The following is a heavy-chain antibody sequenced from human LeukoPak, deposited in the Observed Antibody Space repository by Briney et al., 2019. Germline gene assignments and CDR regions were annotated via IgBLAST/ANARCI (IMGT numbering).Heavy chain of an antibody. J-gene: IGHJ4*02. CDR3: ATDREEVGAFDY. V-gene: IGHV1-24*01. D-gene: IGHD1-26*01. CDR2: FDPEDCEP. CDR1: GYTLTELS. Sequence: VAVKVSCKVSGYTLTELSMHWVRQAPGKGLEWMGGFDPEDCEPIYAQKFQGRVTMTEDTSTDTAYMELSSLRSEDTAVYYCATDREEVGAFDYWGQGTLVT.